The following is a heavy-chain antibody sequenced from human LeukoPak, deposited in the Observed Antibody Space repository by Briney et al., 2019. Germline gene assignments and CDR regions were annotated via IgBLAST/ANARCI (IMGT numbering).Heavy chain of an antibody. CDR1: GFTFSSYG. V-gene: IGHV3-30*18. CDR2: ISYDGSDK. Sequence: GGSLRLSCAASGFTFSSYGMHWVRQAPGKGLKWVAVISYDGSDKYYADSVKGRFTISRDNSRNTLYLQMDSPRAEDTALYYCAKDGSPNAGYMDVWGKGTTVTVSS. J-gene: IGHJ6*03. CDR3: AKDGSPNAGYMDV.